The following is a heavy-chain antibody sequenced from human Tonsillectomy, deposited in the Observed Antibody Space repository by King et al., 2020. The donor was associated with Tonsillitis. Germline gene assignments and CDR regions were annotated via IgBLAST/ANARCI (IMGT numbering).Heavy chain of an antibody. CDR3: ARDSEEDSVGALGY. Sequence: VQLVESGGGLVQPGGSLRLSCAASGFTFSTYWMHWVRQAPRKGRVWGSRINPDGRRTSYTDSVKGRFTISRDNAKNTLYLKMNSSTAEDTAVYYCARDSEEDSVGALGYWGQGTLVTVSS. CDR1: GFTFSTYW. J-gene: IGHJ4*02. CDR2: INPDGRRT. V-gene: IGHV3-74*01. D-gene: IGHD1-26*01.